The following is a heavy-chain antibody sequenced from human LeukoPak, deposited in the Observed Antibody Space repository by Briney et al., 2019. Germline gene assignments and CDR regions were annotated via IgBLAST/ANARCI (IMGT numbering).Heavy chain of an antibody. J-gene: IGHJ5*02. CDR2: IIPILGIA. CDR1: GGTFSSYA. CDR3: AISGIAVAGNNWFDP. Sequence: GASVKVSCKASGGTFSSYAISWVRQAPGQGLEWMGRIIPILGIANYAQKFQGRVTITADKSTSTAYMELSSLRSEDTAVYYCAISGIAVAGNNWFDPWGQGTLVTVSS. V-gene: IGHV1-69*04. D-gene: IGHD6-19*01.